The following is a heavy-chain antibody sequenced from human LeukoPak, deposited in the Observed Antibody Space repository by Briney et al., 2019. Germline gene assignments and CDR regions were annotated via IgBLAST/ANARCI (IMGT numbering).Heavy chain of an antibody. J-gene: IGHJ6*02. V-gene: IGHV3-66*01. D-gene: IGHD3-10*01. CDR2: IYSGGST. Sequence: PGGSLRLSCAASGFPFNTFAMNWVRQAPGKGLEWVSVIYSGGSTYYADSVKGRFTISRDNAKNSLYLQMNSLRAEDTALYYCARDYFGVKGYYYYGMDVWGQGTTVTVSS. CDR1: GFPFNTFA. CDR3: ARDYFGVKGYYYYGMDV.